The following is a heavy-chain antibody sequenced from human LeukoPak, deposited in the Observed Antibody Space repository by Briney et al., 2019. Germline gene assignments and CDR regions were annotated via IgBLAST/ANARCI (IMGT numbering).Heavy chain of an antibody. CDR3: ARARYYYDSSGYPDYYFDY. CDR2: INPNSGGT. V-gene: IGHV1-2*02. J-gene: IGHJ4*02. D-gene: IGHD3-22*01. Sequence: ASVKVSCKASGYTFTGYYMHWVRQAPGQGLEWMGWINPNSGGTNYAQKFQGRVTMTRDTSISTAYMELSRLRSDDTAVYYCARARYYYDSSGYPDYYFDYWGQGTLVTVSS. CDR1: GYTFTGYY.